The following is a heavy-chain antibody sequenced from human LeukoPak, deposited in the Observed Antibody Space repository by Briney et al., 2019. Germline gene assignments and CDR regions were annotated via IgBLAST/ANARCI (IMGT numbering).Heavy chain of an antibody. J-gene: IGHJ4*02. V-gene: IGHV3-48*03. CDR2: ISRSGDTI. CDR1: GFTFSSYE. CDR3: ARDCASDY. D-gene: IGHD3-16*01. Sequence: GGSLRLSCAASGFTFSSYEMNWVRQAPGKGLEWVSYISRSGDTIYFADSVKGRFTISRDNAKNSLYLQMSSLRAEDTAVYYCARDCASDYWGQGTLVTVSS.